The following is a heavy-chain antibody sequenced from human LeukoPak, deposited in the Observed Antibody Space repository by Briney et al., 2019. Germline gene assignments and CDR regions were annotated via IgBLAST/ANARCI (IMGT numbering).Heavy chain of an antibody. V-gene: IGHV3-7*03. CDR1: GFTLSPYW. D-gene: IGHD3-10*01. J-gene: IGHJ4*02. Sequence: GGSLRLSCAASGFTLSPYWMSWVRQAPGKGLEWVATISEDGSEKYYVDSVKGRFSVSRDNAKNSLYLEMNSLRAEDTAVYYCARSVVTMVRGVYYFDYWGQGTLVTVSS. CDR3: ARSVVTMVRGVYYFDY. CDR2: ISEDGSEK.